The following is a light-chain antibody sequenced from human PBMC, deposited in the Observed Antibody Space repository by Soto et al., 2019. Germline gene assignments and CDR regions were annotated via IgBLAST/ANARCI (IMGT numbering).Light chain of an antibody. CDR3: QQYNNWPPWT. J-gene: IGKJ1*01. CDR1: QTISFS. Sequence: DIQMTQSPSTLSASVGDRVTITCRATQTISFSLAWYQQKPGKAPKLLIYDASTLQSGVPSRFSGSESGTEFILTISGLQSEDFAVYYCQQYNNWPPWTFGQGTKVDIK. CDR2: DAS. V-gene: IGKV1-5*01.